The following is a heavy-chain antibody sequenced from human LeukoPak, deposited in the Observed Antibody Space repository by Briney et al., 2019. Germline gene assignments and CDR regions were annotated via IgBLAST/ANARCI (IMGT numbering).Heavy chain of an antibody. J-gene: IGHJ5*02. V-gene: IGHV3-21*01. D-gene: IGHD6-19*01. CDR2: ISSSSSYI. CDR3: ARGPYSSGWYRGYWFDP. Sequence: PGGSLRLSCAASGFTFSSHSMNWVRQAPGKGLEWVSSISSSSSYIYYADSVKGRFTISRDNAKNSLYLQMNSLRAEDTAVYYCARGPYSSGWYRGYWFDPWGQGTLVTVSS. CDR1: GFTFSSHS.